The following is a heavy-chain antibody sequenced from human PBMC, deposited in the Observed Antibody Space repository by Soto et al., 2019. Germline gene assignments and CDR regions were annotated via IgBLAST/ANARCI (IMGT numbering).Heavy chain of an antibody. CDR1: GGSISSGGYY. D-gene: IGHD2-2*01. V-gene: IGHV4-31*03. J-gene: IGHJ6*03. CDR2: IYYSGST. CDR3: ATSLGDIVLLPSAPRPGGYMYV. Sequence: SETLSLTCTVSGGSISSGGYYWSWIRQHPGKGLEWIGYIYYSGSTYYNPSLKSRVTISVDTSKNQFSLKLSSVTAADTAVYYCATSLGDIVLLPSAPRPGGYMYVWAKGSRSPSS.